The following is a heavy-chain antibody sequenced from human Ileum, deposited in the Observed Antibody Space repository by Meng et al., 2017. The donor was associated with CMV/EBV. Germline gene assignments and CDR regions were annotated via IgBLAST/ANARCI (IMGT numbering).Heavy chain of an antibody. CDR3: ARSTSLATFAY. D-gene: IGHD3-3*02. J-gene: IGHJ4*02. V-gene: IGHV1-46*01. Sequence: SNASAYPLTSSYRHWLHHAPVQGLEWMGLINPSGGRTSSAQKFQGSVTMTSDTSTSTVYMELSSLRSEDPAVYYCARSTSLATFAYWGQGTLVTVSS. CDR2: INPSGGRT. CDR1: AYPLTSSY.